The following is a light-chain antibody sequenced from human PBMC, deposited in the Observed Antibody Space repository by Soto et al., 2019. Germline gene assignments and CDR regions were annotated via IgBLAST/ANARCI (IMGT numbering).Light chain of an antibody. CDR1: QTVLYSSNNKNY. CDR3: QQYYTTPQIT. J-gene: IGKJ4*01. CDR2: WAS. V-gene: IGKV4-1*01. Sequence: DIVMTQSPDSLAVSLGERATINCKSSQTVLYSSNNKNYLAWYQQKPGQPPKLLIYWASTRESGVPDRFSGSGSATDFTLTISSLQAEDVAVYYCQQYYTTPQITFGGGTKVEIK.